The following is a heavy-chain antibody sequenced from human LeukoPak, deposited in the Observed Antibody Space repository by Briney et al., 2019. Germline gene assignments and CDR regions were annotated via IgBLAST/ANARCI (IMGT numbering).Heavy chain of an antibody. Sequence: SVKVSCKASGGTFSSYTISWVRQAPGQGLEWMGRIIPILGIANYAQKFQGRVTITADKSTSTAYMELSSLRSEDTAVYYCARVLYSGSYYGAFDIWGQGTMVAVSS. CDR3: ARVLYSGSYYGAFDI. D-gene: IGHD1-26*01. CDR1: GGTFSSYT. CDR2: IIPILGIA. V-gene: IGHV1-69*02. J-gene: IGHJ3*02.